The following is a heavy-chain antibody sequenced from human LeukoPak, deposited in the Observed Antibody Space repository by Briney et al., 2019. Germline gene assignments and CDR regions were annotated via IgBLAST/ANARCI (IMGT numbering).Heavy chain of an antibody. CDR1: GFTFSHYG. CDR2: IRYDRSNE. D-gene: IGHD6-6*01. V-gene: IGHV3-30*02. J-gene: IGHJ4*02. CDR3: AKELPIAARPSTAYLDY. Sequence: GGSLRVSCAASGFTFSHYGMHWVRQAPGKGLEWVAFIRYDRSNEYYADSVKGRFTISRDNSKNTLYLQMNSLSAEDTAVYYCAKELPIAARPSTAYLDYWGQGTLVTVSS.